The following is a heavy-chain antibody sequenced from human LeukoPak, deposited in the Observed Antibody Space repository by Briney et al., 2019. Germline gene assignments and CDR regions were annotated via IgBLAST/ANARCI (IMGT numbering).Heavy chain of an antibody. J-gene: IGHJ4*02. CDR2: INVGNGNT. D-gene: IGHD3-10*01. CDR3: APRKYGSGSYYRD. Sequence: ASVKVSCKASGGTFSSYAISWVRQAPGQRLEWMGWINVGNGNTKYSQKFQGRVTITRDTSASTAYMELNSLRSEDTAVYYCAPRKYGSGSYYRDWGQGTLVTVSP. CDR1: GGTFSSYA. V-gene: IGHV1-3*01.